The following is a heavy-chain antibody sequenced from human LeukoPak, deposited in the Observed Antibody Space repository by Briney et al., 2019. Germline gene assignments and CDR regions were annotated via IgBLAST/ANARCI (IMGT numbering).Heavy chain of an antibody. Sequence: PGGALRPPCSAPGFTFSSYSINRVRQGPGEGREGVSSISSSSSYIYYADSVKGRFTISRDNAKNSLYLQMNSLRAEDTAVYYCARETRELTLDYWGQGTLVTVSS. CDR1: GFTFSSYS. CDR2: ISSSSSYI. CDR3: ARETRELTLDY. J-gene: IGHJ4*02. V-gene: IGHV3-21*01. D-gene: IGHD1-26*01.